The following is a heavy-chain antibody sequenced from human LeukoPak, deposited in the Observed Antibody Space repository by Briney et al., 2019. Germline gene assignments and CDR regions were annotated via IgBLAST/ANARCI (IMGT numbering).Heavy chain of an antibody. CDR2: IYYSGST. Sequence: PSETLSLTCTVSGGSINSSSYYWGWIRQPPGKGLEWIGSIYYSGSTYYNPSLKSRVTISVDTSKNQFSLKLTSVTAADTAVYYCARYDILTGYWYPGYMNVWGKGSTVTISS. V-gene: IGHV4-39*07. J-gene: IGHJ6*03. D-gene: IGHD3-9*01. CDR1: GGSINSSSYY. CDR3: ARYDILTGYWYPGYMNV.